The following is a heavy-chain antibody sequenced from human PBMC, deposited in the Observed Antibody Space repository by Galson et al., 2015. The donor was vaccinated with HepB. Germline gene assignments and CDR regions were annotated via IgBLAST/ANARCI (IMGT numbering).Heavy chain of an antibody. D-gene: IGHD3-3*01. V-gene: IGHV3-7*01. CDR3: ARDRIENFLEWFQDYGMDV. Sequence: SLRLSCAASGFTFSSSWMNWVRQAPGKGLEWVANIKQDGSEKYYVDSVKGRFTISRDNAKNSLYLQMNSLRAEDTAVYYCARDRIENFLEWFQDYGMDVWGQGTTVTVSS. CDR1: GFTFSSSW. J-gene: IGHJ6*02. CDR2: IKQDGSEK.